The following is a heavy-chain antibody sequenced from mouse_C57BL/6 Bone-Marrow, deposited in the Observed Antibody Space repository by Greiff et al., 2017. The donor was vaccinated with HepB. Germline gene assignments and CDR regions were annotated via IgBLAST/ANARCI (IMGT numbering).Heavy chain of an antibody. V-gene: IGHV5-17*01. CDR3: ARDYYGKTPYYAMDY. D-gene: IGHD1-1*01. Sequence: EVQRVESGGGLVKPGGSLKLSCAASGFTFSDYGMHWVRQAPEKGLEWVAYISSGSSTIYYADTVKGRFTISRDNAKNTLFLQMTSLRSEDTAMYYCARDYYGKTPYYAMDYWGQGTSVTVSS. J-gene: IGHJ4*01. CDR2: ISSGSSTI. CDR1: GFTFSDYG.